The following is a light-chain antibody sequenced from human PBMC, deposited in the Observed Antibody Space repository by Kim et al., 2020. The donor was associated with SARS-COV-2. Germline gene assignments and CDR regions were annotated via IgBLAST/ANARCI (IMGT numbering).Light chain of an antibody. J-gene: IGKJ4*01. Sequence: ASVGDRVTITCRSSQSISNYLNWYQQKPGKAPKLLIYAASSLQSGVPSRFSGSGSGTDFTLTISSLQPEDFATYYCQQTYSTPLTFGGGTKVDIK. CDR1: QSISNY. CDR3: QQTYSTPLT. V-gene: IGKV1-39*01. CDR2: AAS.